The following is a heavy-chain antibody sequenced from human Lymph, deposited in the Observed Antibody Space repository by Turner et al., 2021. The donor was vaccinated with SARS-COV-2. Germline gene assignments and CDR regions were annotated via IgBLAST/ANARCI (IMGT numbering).Heavy chain of an antibody. CDR1: GGSISNYY. CDR2: IHYSGGT. V-gene: IGHV4-59*12. CDR3: ARAELVHGGVEL. J-gene: IGHJ4*03. D-gene: IGHD3-16*01. Sequence: QVQLQESGPGLVKPSETLSLICSVSGGSISNYYWRWIRQPPGKGLECIGYIHYSGGTNYNPAPKKRGTIIVKHSKNQGPLQLSPGTGADNAVVYCARAELVHGGVELWGQGTLVTVSS.